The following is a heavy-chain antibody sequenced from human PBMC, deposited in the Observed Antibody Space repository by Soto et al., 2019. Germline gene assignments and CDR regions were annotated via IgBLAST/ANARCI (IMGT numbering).Heavy chain of an antibody. D-gene: IGHD3-3*01. CDR3: ARDWLGITIFGVFDY. J-gene: IGHJ4*02. CDR2: ISGSGGST. CDR1: GFTFSIYA. Sequence: HPGGSLRLSCAAAGFTFSIYAMSWVRQAPGKGLEWVSAISGSGGSTYYADSVKGRFTISRDNSKNTLYLQMNSLRDEDTAVYYCARDWLGITIFGVFDYWGQGTLVTVSS. V-gene: IGHV3-23*01.